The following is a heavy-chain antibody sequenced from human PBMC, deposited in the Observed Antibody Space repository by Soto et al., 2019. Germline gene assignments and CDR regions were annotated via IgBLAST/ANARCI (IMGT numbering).Heavy chain of an antibody. CDR3: TFTPRAARPFYYGMDV. Sequence: EVQLVESGGGLVKRGGSLRLSCAASGFTFSNAWMNWVRQAPGKGLEWVGRIKSKTDGGTTDYAAPVKGRFTISRDDSKNTLYLQMNSLKTEDTAVYYCTFTPRAARPFYYGMDVWGQGTTVTVSS. V-gene: IGHV3-15*07. D-gene: IGHD6-6*01. CDR2: IKSKTDGGTT. J-gene: IGHJ6*02. CDR1: GFTFSNAW.